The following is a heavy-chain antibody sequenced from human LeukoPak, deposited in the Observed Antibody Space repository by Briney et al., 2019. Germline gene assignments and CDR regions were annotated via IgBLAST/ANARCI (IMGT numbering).Heavy chain of an antibody. D-gene: IGHD3-22*01. V-gene: IGHV1-46*01. CDR3: ARCSPGDSSNFYAVLQY. CDR1: GYTFTGYY. CDR2: INPGGDNT. Sequence: ASVKVSCKASGYTFTGYYMHWVRQAPGQGLEWMGLINPGGDNTDYAQNFQGRVTMTRDTSTSTVYMGLSSLRSEDTAVYYCARCSPGDSSNFYAVLQYWGQGTQVTVST. J-gene: IGHJ4*02.